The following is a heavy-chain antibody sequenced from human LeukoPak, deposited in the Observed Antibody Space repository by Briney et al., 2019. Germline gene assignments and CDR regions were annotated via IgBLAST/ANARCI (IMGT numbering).Heavy chain of an antibody. Sequence: ASVKVSCKASGYTFTSYGISWVRQAPGQGLEWMGGIIPIFGTANYAQKFQGRVTITADESTSTAYMELSSLRSEDTAVYYCARFDPRADYGYYRNTYFDYWGQGTLVTVSS. CDR2: IIPIFGTA. V-gene: IGHV1-69*13. CDR1: GYTFTSYG. CDR3: ARFDPRADYGYYRNTYFDY. D-gene: IGHD4-17*01. J-gene: IGHJ4*02.